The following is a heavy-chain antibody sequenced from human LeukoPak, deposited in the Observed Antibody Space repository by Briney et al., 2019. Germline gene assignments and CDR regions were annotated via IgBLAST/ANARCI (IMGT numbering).Heavy chain of an antibody. D-gene: IGHD3-22*01. Sequence: PSGTLSLTCAVSGGSISSNNWWSWVRQPPEKGLEWIGEIFHSGGTNYNPSLKSRVTISVDKPKNQFSLKLSSVTAADTAAYYCARVLSGSNFDYWGQGTLVTVSS. CDR1: GGSISSNNW. J-gene: IGHJ4*02. CDR2: IFHSGGT. CDR3: ARVLSGSNFDY. V-gene: IGHV4-4*02.